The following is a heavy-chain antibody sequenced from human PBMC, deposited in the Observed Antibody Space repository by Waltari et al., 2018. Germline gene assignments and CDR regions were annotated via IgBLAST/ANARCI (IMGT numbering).Heavy chain of an antibody. V-gene: IGHV4-39*01. J-gene: IGHJ4*02. CDR1: GGSISSSSYY. Sequence: QLQLQESGPGLVKPSETLSLTCTVSGGSISSSSYYWGWIRQPPGKGLEWIGSIYYSGSTYYNPSLKSRVTISVDTSKNQCSLKLSSVTAADTAVYYCARLRWGVDDYWGQGTLVTVSS. CDR2: IYYSGST. CDR3: ARLRWGVDDY. D-gene: IGHD3-10*01.